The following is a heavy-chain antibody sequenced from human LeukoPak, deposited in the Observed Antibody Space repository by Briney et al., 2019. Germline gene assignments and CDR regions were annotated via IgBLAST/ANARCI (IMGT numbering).Heavy chain of an antibody. D-gene: IGHD4-17*01. CDR1: GYTFSNAW. CDR2: IKSKTDGGTT. Sequence: GGSLRLSCAASGYTFSNAWMGWVHQAPGKGLEWVGRIKSKTDGGTTDYAAPVKGRFTISRDDSKNTLYLQMNSLKTEDAAVYYCTTDLAVTTYYYYYMDVWGKGTTVTVSS. V-gene: IGHV3-15*01. CDR3: TTDLAVTTYYYYYMDV. J-gene: IGHJ6*03.